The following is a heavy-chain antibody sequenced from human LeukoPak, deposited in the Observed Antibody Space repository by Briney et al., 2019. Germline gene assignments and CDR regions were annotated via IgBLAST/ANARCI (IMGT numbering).Heavy chain of an antibody. D-gene: IGHD3-22*01. V-gene: IGHV4-34*01. CDR2: TNHSGRT. J-gene: IGHJ4*02. CDR1: GDSFIGYF. Sequence: SETLPLTCAASGDSFIGYFWTWIRQVPGKGLEWIGDTNHSGRTNYNPSLQRRVSISVDTSKNQFSLNVTSVTGADTAVYYCARTSGFFDSSGFYQQNPYYFQYWGQGVLVTVSS. CDR3: ARTSGFFDSSGFYQQNPYYFQY.